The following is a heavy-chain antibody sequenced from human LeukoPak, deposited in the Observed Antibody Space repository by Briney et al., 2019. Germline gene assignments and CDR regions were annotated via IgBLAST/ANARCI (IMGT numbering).Heavy chain of an antibody. J-gene: IGHJ4*02. V-gene: IGHV1-8*03. CDR3: ARGMWEPAGHGTFDY. CDR1: GYTSTSYD. D-gene: IGHD1-26*01. Sequence: ASVKVSCKASGYTSTSYDINWVRQATGQGLEWMGWMNPNSGNTGYAQKFQGRVTITRNTSISTAYMELSSLRSEDTAVYYCARGMWEPAGHGTFDYWGQGTLVTVSS. CDR2: MNPNSGNT.